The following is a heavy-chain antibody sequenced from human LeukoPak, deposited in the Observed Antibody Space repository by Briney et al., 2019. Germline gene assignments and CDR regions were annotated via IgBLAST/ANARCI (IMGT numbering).Heavy chain of an antibody. CDR3: AGPSMVRGLYHAGSYYMDV. J-gene: IGHJ6*03. Sequence: ASVKVSCKASGYTFTGYYMHWVRQAPGQGLGWMGWINPNSGGTNYAQKFQGRVTMTRDTSISTAYMELSRLRSDDTAVYYCAGPSMVRGLYHAGSYYMDVWGKGTTVTISS. CDR1: GYTFTGYY. V-gene: IGHV1-2*02. CDR2: INPNSGGT. D-gene: IGHD3-10*01.